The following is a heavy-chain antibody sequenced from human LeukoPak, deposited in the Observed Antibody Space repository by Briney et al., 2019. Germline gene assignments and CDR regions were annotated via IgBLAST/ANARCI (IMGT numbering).Heavy chain of an antibody. CDR1: GFTFSSYS. Sequence: KSGGSLRLSCAASGFTFSSYSMNWVRQAPGKGLEWVSSISSSSSYIYYADSVKGRLTISRDNAKNSLYLQMNSLRAEDTAVYYCARGLRYFDWSGRFDYWGQGTLVTVSS. D-gene: IGHD3-9*01. V-gene: IGHV3-21*01. J-gene: IGHJ4*02. CDR2: ISSSSSYI. CDR3: ARGLRYFDWSGRFDY.